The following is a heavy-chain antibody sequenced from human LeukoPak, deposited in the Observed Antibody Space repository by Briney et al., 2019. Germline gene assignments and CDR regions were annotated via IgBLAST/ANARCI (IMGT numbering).Heavy chain of an antibody. J-gene: IGHJ4*02. V-gene: IGHV1-46*01. Sequence: ASVKVSCKASGYTFTSYYMHWVRQAPGQGLEWMGIINPSGGSTSYAQKFQGRVTKTRDTSTSTVYMELSSLRSDDTAVYYCARSMYYYDSRQVFDYWGQGTLVTVSS. CDR2: INPSGGST. CDR3: ARSMYYYDSRQVFDY. CDR1: GYTFTSYY. D-gene: IGHD3-22*01.